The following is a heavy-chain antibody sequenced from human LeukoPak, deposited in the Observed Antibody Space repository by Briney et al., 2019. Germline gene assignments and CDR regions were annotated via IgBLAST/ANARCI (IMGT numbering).Heavy chain of an antibody. V-gene: IGHV4-31*03. CDR1: GGSISSGGYY. D-gene: IGHD3-10*01. CDR3: ARYYGSGSCLDY. CDR2: IYYSGST. Sequence: SETLSLTCTVSGGSISSGGYYWSWIRQHPGKGLEWIGYIYYSGSTYYNPSLKSRVTISVDTSKNQFSLKLSSVTAADTAVYYCARYYGSGSCLDYWGQGTLVTVSP. J-gene: IGHJ4*02.